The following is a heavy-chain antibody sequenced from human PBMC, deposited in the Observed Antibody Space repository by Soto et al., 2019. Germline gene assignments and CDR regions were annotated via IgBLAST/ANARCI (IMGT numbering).Heavy chain of an antibody. Sequence: SETLSLTCAVSGYSISLGYYWGWIRQPPGKGLEWIGSIYHSGNTYYNPSLKSRVSISLDTSKNQFSPKLSSVTAADTAVYYCARGLLWFGELPGDWFDPWGQGTLVTVSS. D-gene: IGHD3-10*01. V-gene: IGHV4-38-2*01. J-gene: IGHJ5*02. CDR3: ARGLLWFGELPGDWFDP. CDR1: GYSISLGYY. CDR2: IYHSGNT.